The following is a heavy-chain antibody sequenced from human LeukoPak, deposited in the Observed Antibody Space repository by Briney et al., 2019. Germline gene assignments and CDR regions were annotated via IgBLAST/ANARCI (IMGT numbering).Heavy chain of an antibody. CDR3: ARGSRGYYYDFDY. D-gene: IGHD3-22*01. J-gene: IGHJ4*02. Sequence: GGALRLSCGVSGFTFINCAMNWVRQAPGKGLEWVSAISDSGGRTYYADSVKGRFTISRDSSRNTLYLQMNSLRAEDTAVYYCARGSRGYYYDFDYWGQGTLVTVSS. CDR1: GFTFINCA. CDR2: ISDSGGRT. V-gene: IGHV3-23*01.